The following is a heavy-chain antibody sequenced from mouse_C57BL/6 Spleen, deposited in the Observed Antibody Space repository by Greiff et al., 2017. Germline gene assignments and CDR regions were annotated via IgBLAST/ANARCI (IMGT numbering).Heavy chain of an antibody. V-gene: IGHV1-74*01. J-gene: IGHJ2*01. CDR3: ASLYYDYGGFDY. CDR2: IHPSDSDT. CDR1: GYTFTSYW. Sequence: QVQLQQPGAELVKPGASVKVSCKASGYTFTSYWMHWVKQRPGQGLEWIGRIHPSDSDTNYNQKFKGKATLTVDKSSSTAYMQLRSLTSEDSAVYYCASLYYDYGGFDYWGQGTTLTVSS. D-gene: IGHD2-4*01.